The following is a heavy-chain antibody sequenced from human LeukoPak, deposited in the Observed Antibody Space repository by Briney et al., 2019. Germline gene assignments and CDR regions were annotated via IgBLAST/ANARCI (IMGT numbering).Heavy chain of an antibody. Sequence: GASVKVSCKASGYTFTSYYMHWVRQAPGQGLEWMGWISAYNGNTNYAQKLQGRVTMTTDTSTSTAYMELRSLRSDDTAVYYCARGDDILTGYPFDYWGQGTLVTVSS. V-gene: IGHV1-18*04. CDR1: GYTFTSYY. D-gene: IGHD3-9*01. CDR2: ISAYNGNT. CDR3: ARGDDILTGYPFDY. J-gene: IGHJ4*02.